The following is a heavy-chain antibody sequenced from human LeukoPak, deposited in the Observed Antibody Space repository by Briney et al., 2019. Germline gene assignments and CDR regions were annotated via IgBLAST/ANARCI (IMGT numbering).Heavy chain of an antibody. Sequence: PSENLSLTCTVSDGSISGFYWTWIRQSPGRGLEWIGYVYSSGSTNYNPSLKSRVTISLDTSKNQFSLKLYSVTAADTAVYYCARDPGGWFDPWGQGALVTVSS. CDR1: DGSISGFY. CDR2: VYSSGST. D-gene: IGHD3-10*01. J-gene: IGHJ5*02. CDR3: ARDPGGWFDP. V-gene: IGHV4-4*08.